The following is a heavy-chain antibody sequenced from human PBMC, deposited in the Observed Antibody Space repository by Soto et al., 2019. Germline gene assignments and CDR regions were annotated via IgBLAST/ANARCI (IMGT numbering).Heavy chain of an antibody. CDR2: IYYSGST. D-gene: IGHD5-18*01. J-gene: IGHJ5*02. Sequence: SETLSLTCTVSGGSISSSSYYWGWIRQPPGKGLEWIGSIYYSGSTYYNPSLKSRVTISVDTSKNQFSLKLGSVTAADTAVYYCARLPLRYGGFDPWGQGTLVTVSS. CDR3: ARLPLRYGGFDP. CDR1: GGSISSSSYY. V-gene: IGHV4-39*01.